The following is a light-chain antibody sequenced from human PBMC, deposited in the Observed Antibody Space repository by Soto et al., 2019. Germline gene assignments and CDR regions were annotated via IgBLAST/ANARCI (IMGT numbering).Light chain of an antibody. J-gene: IGKJ1*01. V-gene: IGKV3D-15*01. CDR3: QQYHVWPKWT. CDR1: QSVSIS. CDR2: GAS. Sequence: IVFTHSPGTLSLSPGERATLSCRASQSVSISLAWYQHKPGQAPRLLIHGASTRASGIPPKFSGSGSGTEFTLTISSLQSEDYAVYFCQQYHVWPKWTFGQGTKVDIK.